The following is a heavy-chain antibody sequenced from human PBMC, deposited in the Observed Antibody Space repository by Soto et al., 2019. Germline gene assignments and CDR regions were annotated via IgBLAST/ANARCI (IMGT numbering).Heavy chain of an antibody. CDR3: ARGDSSSWYYYYGMDV. J-gene: IGHJ6*02. CDR2: ISAYNGNT. CDR1: GYTFTSYG. V-gene: IGHV1-18*04. Sequence: GASVKVSCKASGYTFTSYGISWVRQAPGQGLEWMGWISAYNGNTNYAQKLQGRVTMTTDTSTSTAYMELRSLRSDDTAVYYCARGDSSSWYYYYGMDVWGQGTTVTVSS. D-gene: IGHD6-13*01.